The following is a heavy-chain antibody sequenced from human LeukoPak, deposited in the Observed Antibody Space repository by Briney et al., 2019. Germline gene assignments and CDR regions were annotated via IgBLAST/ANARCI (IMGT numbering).Heavy chain of an antibody. CDR2: MYHSGST. CDR3: AKQGPTVVTHFGT. D-gene: IGHD4-23*01. V-gene: IGHV4-38-2*01. J-gene: IGHJ4*02. Sequence: SETLSLTCAVSGYSISSGYYWGWSRQPPGKGLDWIASMYHSGSTYYNPSLKSRVTISVDTSKNQFSLRLSSVTAADTAVYYCAKQGPTVVTHFGTWGQGTLVTVSS. CDR1: GYSISSGYY.